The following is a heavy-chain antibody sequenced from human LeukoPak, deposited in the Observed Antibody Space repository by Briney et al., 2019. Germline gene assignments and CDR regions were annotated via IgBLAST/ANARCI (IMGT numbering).Heavy chain of an antibody. CDR1: GFTFSTYW. Sequence: GGSLRLSCAASGFTFSTYWMGWVRQAPGKGLEWVAKIKPDGSEKDHVDSVKGRFTISRDNAKNSLYLQLNSLRAEDTAFYYCAKGGGNSGYFQHWGQGTLVTVSS. CDR3: AKGGGNSGYFQH. J-gene: IGHJ1*01. D-gene: IGHD4-23*01. V-gene: IGHV3-7*03. CDR2: IKPDGSEK.